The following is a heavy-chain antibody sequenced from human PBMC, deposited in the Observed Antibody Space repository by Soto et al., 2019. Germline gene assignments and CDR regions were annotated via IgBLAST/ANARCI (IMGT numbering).Heavy chain of an antibody. CDR3: AREKPLSGWYLDYYYYYGMDV. D-gene: IGHD6-19*01. CDR1: GYTFTSYG. Sequence: ASVKVSCKASGYTFTSYGISWVRQAPGQGLEWMGWISAYNGNTNYAQKLQGRVTMTTDTSTSTAYMELRSLRSDDTAVYYCAREKPLSGWYLDYYYYYGMDVWGQGTTVTVSS. V-gene: IGHV1-18*01. CDR2: ISAYNGNT. J-gene: IGHJ6*02.